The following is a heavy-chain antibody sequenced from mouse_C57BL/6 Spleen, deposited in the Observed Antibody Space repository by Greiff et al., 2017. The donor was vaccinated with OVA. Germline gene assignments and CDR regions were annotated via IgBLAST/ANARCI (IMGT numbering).Heavy chain of an antibody. V-gene: IGHV1-18*01. CDR3: ARRELGLDYFDY. CDR1: GYTFTDYN. D-gene: IGHD4-1*01. CDR2: INPNNGGT. J-gene: IGHJ2*01. Sequence: VQLQQSGPELVKPGASVKIPCKASGYTFTDYNMDWVKQSHGKSLEWIGDINPNNGGTIYNQKFKGKATLTVDKSSSTAYMELRSLTSEDTAVYYCARRELGLDYFDYWGQGTTLTVSS.